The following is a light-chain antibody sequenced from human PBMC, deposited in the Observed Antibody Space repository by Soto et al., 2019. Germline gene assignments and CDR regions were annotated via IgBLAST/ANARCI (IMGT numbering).Light chain of an antibody. CDR2: AAS. V-gene: IGKV3-20*01. J-gene: IGKJ1*01. Sequence: EIVLTQSPGTLSLSPGERATLSCRASQSVTSTHLAWYQQKPGQAPRLLIYAASSRATGIPDRFSGSGSGTGFTLTISRLEPEDFAVYYCQQYGSSPWPFGQGTKVEIK. CDR1: QSVTSTH. CDR3: QQYGSSPWP.